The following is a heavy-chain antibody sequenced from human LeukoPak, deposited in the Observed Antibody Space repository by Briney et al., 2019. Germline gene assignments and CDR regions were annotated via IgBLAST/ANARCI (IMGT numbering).Heavy chain of an antibody. V-gene: IGHV1-46*01. Sequence: ASVKVSCKASGYTFTSYYMHWVRQAPGQGLEWMGIINPSGGSTSYAQKFQGRVTMTRDTSTSTVYMELSSLRSEDTAVYYCARDLLRFLEWSTPDDAFDIWGQGTMVTVSS. J-gene: IGHJ3*02. CDR2: INPSGGST. D-gene: IGHD3-3*01. CDR1: GYTFTSYY. CDR3: ARDLLRFLEWSTPDDAFDI.